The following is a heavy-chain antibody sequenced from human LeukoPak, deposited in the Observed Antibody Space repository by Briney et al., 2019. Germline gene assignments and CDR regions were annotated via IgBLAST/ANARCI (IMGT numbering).Heavy chain of an antibody. V-gene: IGHV3-7*01. CDR1: GFTFSSYW. Sequence: GGSLRLSCAASGFTFSSYWMSWVRQAPGKGLEWVANIQQHGSVKYYVDSAKGRFTISRDNGENSMFLEMNSLRADDTAVYYCARGSRDNSGYRYYFDYWGRGTLVTVSS. CDR3: ARGSRDNSGYRYYFDY. D-gene: IGHD3-22*01. CDR2: IQQHGSVK. J-gene: IGHJ4*02.